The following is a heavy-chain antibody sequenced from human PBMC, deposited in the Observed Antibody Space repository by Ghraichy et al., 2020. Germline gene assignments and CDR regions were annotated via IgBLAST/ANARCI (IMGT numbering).Heavy chain of an antibody. CDR2: VGGGGDAT. CDR1: GFTFKNYA. CDR3: AKDSESYNGIYDPFDI. D-gene: IGHD3-10*01. V-gene: IGHV3-23*01. Sequence: GGSLRLSCTASGFTFKNYAMSWVRQAPGKGLQWVSAVGGGGDATLYADSVKGRFTISRDDSKNTLYLQMSSLTVEDTAIYYCAKDSESYNGIYDPFDIWGQGTMVTVSS. J-gene: IGHJ3*02.